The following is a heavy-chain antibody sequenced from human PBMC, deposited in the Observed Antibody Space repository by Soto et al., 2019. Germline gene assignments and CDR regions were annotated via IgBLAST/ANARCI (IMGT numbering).Heavy chain of an antibody. CDR1: GYTFTSYG. D-gene: IGHD6-6*01. V-gene: IGHV1-18*01. J-gene: IGHJ6*02. CDR2: ISAYNGNT. CDR3: ARRSSSSSSYYYYGMDV. Sequence: VASVKVSCKASGYTFTSYGISWVRQAPGQGLEWMGWISAYNGNTNYAQKLQGRVTMTTDTSTSTAYMELRSLRSDDTAVYYCARRSSSSSSYYYYGMDVWGQGTTVTVSS.